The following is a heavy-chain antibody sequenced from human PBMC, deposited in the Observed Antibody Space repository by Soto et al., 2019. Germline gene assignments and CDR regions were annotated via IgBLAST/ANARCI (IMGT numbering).Heavy chain of an antibody. Sequence: QEQLVQSGAEVKKPGASVKVSCKTSGYTFTDYDINWVRQATGQGLEWIGWMNPNSGETGYAQKFQGRVTMTRSASLSTAYLELSSLRSEDTAVYYCARVAVAARPRWYNWFDPWGQGTRVTVSS. CDR3: ARVAVAARPRWYNWFDP. CDR2: MNPNSGET. V-gene: IGHV1-8*01. J-gene: IGHJ5*02. CDR1: GYTFTDYD. D-gene: IGHD2-15*01.